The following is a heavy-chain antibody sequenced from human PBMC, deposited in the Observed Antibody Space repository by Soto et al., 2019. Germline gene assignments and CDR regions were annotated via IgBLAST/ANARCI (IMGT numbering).Heavy chain of an antibody. Sequence: SETLCLTCTVSGGSISSYYWNGRRQPAGKGVEWIGRIYSSRTPNYHPSLKIRVTMSVDTSKNQFSLKLSSVTAADTAVYYCARDVGYYDFWSCYRIRNGIDVWGQGTTVT. J-gene: IGHJ6*02. CDR3: ARDVGYYDFWSCYRIRNGIDV. CDR2: IYSSRTP. CDR1: GGSISSYY. D-gene: IGHD3-3*01. V-gene: IGHV4-4*07.